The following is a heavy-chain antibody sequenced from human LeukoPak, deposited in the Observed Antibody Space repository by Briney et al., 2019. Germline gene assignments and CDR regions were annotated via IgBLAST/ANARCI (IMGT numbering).Heavy chain of an antibody. CDR1: GFTFSSYW. V-gene: IGHV3-7*05. J-gene: IGHJ4*02. D-gene: IGHD2-15*01. CDR3: ARARGRSNSDY. CDR2: INQDGSEK. Sequence: PGGSLRLSCAASGFTFSSYWMRWVRQAPGKGLDWVASINQDGSEKYYVDSVKGRFTISRDNAKNSLYLQMNSLRADDTAVYYCARARGRSNSDYWGQGTLVTVTS.